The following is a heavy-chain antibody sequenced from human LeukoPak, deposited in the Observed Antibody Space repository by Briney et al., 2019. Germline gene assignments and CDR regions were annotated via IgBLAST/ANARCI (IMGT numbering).Heavy chain of an antibody. Sequence: GGSLRLSCAASGFTFSSYAMHWVRQAPGKGLEWVSVIYSGGSTYYGDSVKGRFTISRDNSKNTLYLQMNSLRAEDTAVYYCASSRYCSGGSCYFDYWGQGTLVTVSS. CDR3: ASSRYCSGGSCYFDY. V-gene: IGHV3-53*01. J-gene: IGHJ4*02. CDR2: IYSGGST. D-gene: IGHD2-15*01. CDR1: GFTFSSYA.